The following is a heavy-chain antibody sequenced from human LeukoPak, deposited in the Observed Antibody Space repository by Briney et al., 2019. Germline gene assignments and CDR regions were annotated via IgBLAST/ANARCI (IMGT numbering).Heavy chain of an antibody. Sequence: ASVKVSCKASGYTFTDYYMHWVRQAPGQGLEWMGWINANSGGTKDAQKFQGRVTMTRDTSISTAYMELSRLRSDDTAVYYCARSVEQLANFDYWGQGTLVTVSS. V-gene: IGHV1-2*02. J-gene: IGHJ4*02. CDR1: GYTFTDYY. CDR2: INANSGGT. CDR3: ARSVEQLANFDY. D-gene: IGHD6-13*01.